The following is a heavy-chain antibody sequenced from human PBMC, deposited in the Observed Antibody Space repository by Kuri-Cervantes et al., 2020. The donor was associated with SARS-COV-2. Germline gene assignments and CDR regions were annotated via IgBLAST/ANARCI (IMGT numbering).Heavy chain of an antibody. CDR1: GFSLSTSGVG. CDR3: AHTYYDFWSGYYTAGFDI. CDR2: IYWNDGK. Sequence: SGPTLVKPTQTLTLTCTFSGFSLSTSGVGVGWIRQPPGKALEWLALIYWNDGKRYSPSLKSRLTITKDTSKNQVVLTMTNMDPVDTATYYCAHTYYDFWSGYYTAGFDIWGQGTTVTVSS. J-gene: IGHJ3*02. D-gene: IGHD3-3*01. V-gene: IGHV2-5*01.